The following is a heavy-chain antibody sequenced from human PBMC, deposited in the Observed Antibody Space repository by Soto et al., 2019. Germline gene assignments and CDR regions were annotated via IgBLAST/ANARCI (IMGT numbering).Heavy chain of an antibody. CDR1: GGTFSSYA. V-gene: IGHV1-69*13. J-gene: IGHJ6*02. CDR3: ARDPYDYGDQEVYYYGMDV. Sequence: SVKVSCKASGGTFSSYAISWVRQAPGQGLEWMGGIIPIFGTANYAQKFQGRVTITADGSTSTAYMELSSLRSEDTAVYYCARDPYDYGDQEVYYYGMDVWGQGTTVTVSS. D-gene: IGHD4-17*01. CDR2: IIPIFGTA.